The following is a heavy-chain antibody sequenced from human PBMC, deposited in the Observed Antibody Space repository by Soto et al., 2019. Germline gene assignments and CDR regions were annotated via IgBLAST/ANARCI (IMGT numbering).Heavy chain of an antibody. Sequence: QVQLQESGPGLVKPSQTLSLTCTVSGGSISSGDYYWSWIRQPPGKGLEWIGYIYYSGSTYYNPALKSRVTLAVDTSKNQFSLKRSSVTAADTAVYYCARQVPAYDYVWGSYPLGWFDPWGQGTLVTVSS. CDR2: IYYSGST. CDR1: GGSISSGDYY. J-gene: IGHJ5*02. CDR3: ARQVPAYDYVWGSYPLGWFDP. D-gene: IGHD3-16*02. V-gene: IGHV4-30-4*01.